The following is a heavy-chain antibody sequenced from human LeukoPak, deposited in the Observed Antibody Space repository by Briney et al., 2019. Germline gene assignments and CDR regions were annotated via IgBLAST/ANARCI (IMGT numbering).Heavy chain of an antibody. Sequence: PGGSLRLSCAASGFTFSNYWMSWVRQAPGKGLEWVANIKQDGSEKYYVDSVKGRFTISRDNAKNSLYLQMNSLRAEDTAVYYCARVGDSASIFRYLDYWGQGTLVTVSS. CDR1: GFTFSNYW. D-gene: IGHD3-3*02. CDR3: ARVGDSASIFRYLDY. CDR2: IKQDGSEK. V-gene: IGHV3-7*01. J-gene: IGHJ4*02.